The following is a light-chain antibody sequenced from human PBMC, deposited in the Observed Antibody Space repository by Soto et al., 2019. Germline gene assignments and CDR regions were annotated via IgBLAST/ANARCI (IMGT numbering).Light chain of an antibody. CDR2: GAS. V-gene: IGKV3D-15*01. CDR1: QSVDSN. CDR3: QQYDNWPLT. J-gene: IGKJ4*01. Sequence: EIVMTQSPATLSVSPGERATLSCRASQSVDSNLAWYQQKPGQAPRLLISGASTRATGIPARFSGSGSGTDFTLTISSLQSEDFGVYFCQQYDNWPLTFGGGTKVEIK.